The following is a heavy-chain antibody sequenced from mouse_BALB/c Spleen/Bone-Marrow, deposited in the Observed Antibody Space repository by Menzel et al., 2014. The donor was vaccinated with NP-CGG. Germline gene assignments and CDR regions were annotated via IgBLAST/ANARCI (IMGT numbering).Heavy chain of an antibody. CDR1: GFNIKDTY. D-gene: IGHD1-1*01. V-gene: IGHV14-3*02. J-gene: IGHJ3*01. Sequence: VQLQQSGAEPVKPGASVKLSCTASGFNIKDTYMHWVKQRPEQGLEWIGRIDPANGNTKYDPKFQGKATITADTSSNTAYLQLSSLTSEDTAVYYCAPYYYGSSLFAYWGQGTLVTVSA. CDR2: IDPANGNT. CDR3: APYYYGSSLFAY.